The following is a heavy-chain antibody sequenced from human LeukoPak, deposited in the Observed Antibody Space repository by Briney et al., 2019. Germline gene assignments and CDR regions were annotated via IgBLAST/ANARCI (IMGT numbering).Heavy chain of an antibody. CDR2: IYPGDSDT. Sequence: GESLKISCKGSGYSFTSYWIGWVRQMPGKGLEWMGIIYPGDSDTRYSPSFQGQVTISADKPISTAYLQWSSLKASDTAMYYCARHSAYYGSGSYYYYYYMDVWGKGTTVAVSS. D-gene: IGHD3-10*01. CDR1: GYSFTSYW. J-gene: IGHJ6*03. CDR3: ARHSAYYGSGSYYYYYYMDV. V-gene: IGHV5-51*04.